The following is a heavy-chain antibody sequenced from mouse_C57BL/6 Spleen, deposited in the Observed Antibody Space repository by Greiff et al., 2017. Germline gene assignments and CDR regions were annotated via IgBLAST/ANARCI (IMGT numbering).Heavy chain of an antibody. V-gene: IGHV3-6*01. CDR1: GYSITSGYY. D-gene: IGHD2-2*01. CDR2: ISYDGSN. J-gene: IGHJ2*01. CDR3: ARVTMVTTEGYYFDY. Sequence: QQSGPGLVKPSQSLSLTCSVTGYSITSGYYWNWIRQFPGNKLEWMGYISYDGSNNYNPSLKNRISITRDTSKNQFFLKLNSVTTEDTATYYCARVTMVTTEGYYFDYWGQGTTLTVSS.